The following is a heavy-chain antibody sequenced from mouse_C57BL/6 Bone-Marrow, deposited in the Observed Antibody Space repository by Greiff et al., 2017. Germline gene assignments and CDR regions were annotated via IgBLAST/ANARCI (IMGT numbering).Heavy chain of an antibody. CDR2: ISSGGSYT. J-gene: IGHJ2*01. CDR3: ARHPYRGYFDY. Sequence: EVKLVESGGDLVKPGGSLKLSCAASGFTFSSYGMSWVRQTPDKRLEWVATISSGGSYTYYPDSVKGRSTISRDNAKNTRYLQMSSLTSEDTAMDYCARHPYRGYFDYWGQGTTLTVSS. V-gene: IGHV5-6*01. D-gene: IGHD2-10*01. CDR1: GFTFSSYG.